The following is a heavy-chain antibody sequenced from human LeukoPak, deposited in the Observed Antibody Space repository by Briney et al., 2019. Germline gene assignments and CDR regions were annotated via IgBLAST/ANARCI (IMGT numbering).Heavy chain of an antibody. CDR3: ARGGGASSWYYYYMDV. CDR1: GFTFSSYS. D-gene: IGHD6-13*01. CDR2: ISSSSSYI. V-gene: IGHV3-21*01. Sequence: GGSLRLSCAASGFTFSSYSMNWVRQAPGKGLEWVSSISSSSSYIYYADSVKGRFTISRDNSKNTLYLQMNSLRAEDTAVYYCARGGGASSWYYYYMDVWGKGTTVTVSS. J-gene: IGHJ6*03.